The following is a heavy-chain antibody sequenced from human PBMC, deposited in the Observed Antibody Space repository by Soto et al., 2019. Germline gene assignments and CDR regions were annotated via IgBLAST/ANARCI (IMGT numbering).Heavy chain of an antibody. CDR1: GFAFPRYG. D-gene: IGHD3-22*01. CDR2: ISFDGSND. CDR3: ATDPPVLWDTSAFYYTPDPDY. J-gene: IGHJ4*01. V-gene: IGHV3-30-3*01. Sequence: GAPRRLSFAAEGFAFPRYGMHWVSKVQGKGLEGVAVISFDGSNDFYADSVKGRFPISRDNSKNTLSLQMNPLNTEDTAVYYCATDPPVLWDTSAFYYTPDPDYWRHGGLVHASS.